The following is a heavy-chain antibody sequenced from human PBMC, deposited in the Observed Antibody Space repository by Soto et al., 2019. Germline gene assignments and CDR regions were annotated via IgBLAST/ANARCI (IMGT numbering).Heavy chain of an antibody. V-gene: IGHV3-30*18. CDR3: AKKEGDVFDYHGNNFDY. Sequence: QVQLVESGGGVVQPGRSLRLSCAASGFTFSSYGMHWVRQAPGKGLEWVAVISYDGSNKYYADSVKGRFTISRDNSKNTLYLQMNSLRAEDTAVYYCAKKEGDVFDYHGNNFDYWGRGTLVTVSS. D-gene: IGHD3-16*01. CDR2: ISYDGSNK. CDR1: GFTFSSYG. J-gene: IGHJ4*02.